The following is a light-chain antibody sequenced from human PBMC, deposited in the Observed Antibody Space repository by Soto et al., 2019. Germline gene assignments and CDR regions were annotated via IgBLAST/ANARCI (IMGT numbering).Light chain of an antibody. J-gene: IGKJ4*01. CDR3: QQYYSYPLT. Sequence: IQMTQSPSTLSASVLDIVIITLLASQDISGWLAWYQQKPGKAPNLLVFDASSLEDGVPSRFSGSGSGTGFTLTISCLQSEDFATYYCQQYYSYPLTFGGGTKVDI. V-gene: IGKV1-5*01. CDR1: QDISGW. CDR2: DAS.